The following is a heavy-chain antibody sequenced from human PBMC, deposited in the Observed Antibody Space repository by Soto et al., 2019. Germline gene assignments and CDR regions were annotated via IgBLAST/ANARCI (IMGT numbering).Heavy chain of an antibody. CDR1: GYIFSSFS. CDR3: ASAGYAGMDV. V-gene: IGHV1-3*03. D-gene: IGHD2-2*03. J-gene: IGHJ6*02. CDR2: INAANGYI. Sequence: ASVKVSCKASGYIFSSFSVHWVRQAPGQSLEWMGWINAANGYIEYALDLQGRVTITRDTSVNTVYMQLSSLTSEDGAVYYCASAGYAGMDVWGQGTTVTVSS.